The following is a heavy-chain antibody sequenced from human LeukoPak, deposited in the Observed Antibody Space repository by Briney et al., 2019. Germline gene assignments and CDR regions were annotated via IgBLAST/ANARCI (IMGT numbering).Heavy chain of an antibody. CDR2: ISSSSNYM. CDR1: GFTFSRNA. V-gene: IGHV3-21*01. CDR3: ARPLDSSNNYFDY. Sequence: GGSLRLSCAASGFTFSRNAMNWVRQAPGKGLEWVSFISSSSNYMSYADSVKGRFTISRDNAKNSLYPQMNSLRAEDTAVYYCARPLDSSNNYFDYWGQGTLVTVSA. D-gene: IGHD6-13*01. J-gene: IGHJ4*02.